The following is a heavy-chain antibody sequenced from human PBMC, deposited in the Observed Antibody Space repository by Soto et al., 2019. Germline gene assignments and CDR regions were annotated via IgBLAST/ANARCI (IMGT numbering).Heavy chain of an antibody. Sequence: PSETLSLTCTVSGASVSSGDYYWSCIRQPPGKGLEWIGYFYSSGGSYYNPSLKGRLTISIDTSKNQFSLKLNSVTVADTAIYYCVGTGTTDDYWGRGTLVTVSS. D-gene: IGHD1-1*01. CDR1: GASVSSGDYY. CDR3: VGTGTTDDY. CDR2: FYSSGGS. V-gene: IGHV4-30-4*01. J-gene: IGHJ4*02.